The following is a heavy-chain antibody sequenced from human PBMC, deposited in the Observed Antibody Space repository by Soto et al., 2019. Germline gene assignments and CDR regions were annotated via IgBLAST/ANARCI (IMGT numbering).Heavy chain of an antibody. Sequence: AASVKVSCKASGYTFTGYYMHWVRQAPGQGLEWMGWINPNSGGTNYAQKFQGWVTMTRDTSISTAYMELSRLRSDDTAVYYCARGGVAGTSNYYGMDVWGQGTTVTVSS. V-gene: IGHV1-2*04. CDR2: INPNSGGT. D-gene: IGHD6-19*01. J-gene: IGHJ6*02. CDR1: GYTFTGYY. CDR3: ARGGVAGTSNYYGMDV.